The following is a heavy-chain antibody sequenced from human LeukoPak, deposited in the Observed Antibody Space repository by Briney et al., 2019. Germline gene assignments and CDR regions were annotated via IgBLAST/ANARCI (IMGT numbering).Heavy chain of an antibody. Sequence: GRSLRLSCAASGFTFNNFGMHWVRQAPGKGLEWVAVISYDGSNKYFADSVKGRFTISRDNSKNTLYLQMNSLRAEDTAVYYCAKDYDSSGWAAFDIWGQGTMVTVSS. V-gene: IGHV3-30*18. J-gene: IGHJ3*02. CDR2: ISYDGSNK. CDR1: GFTFNNFG. CDR3: AKDYDSSGWAAFDI. D-gene: IGHD3-22*01.